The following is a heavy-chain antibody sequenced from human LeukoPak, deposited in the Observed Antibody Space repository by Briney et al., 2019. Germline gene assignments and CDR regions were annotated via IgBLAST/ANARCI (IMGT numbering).Heavy chain of an antibody. D-gene: IGHD4-11*01. J-gene: IGHJ6*02. Sequence: GGSLRLSCSASGFTFSSYAMHWVRQAPGKGLEYVSAISSNGGSTYYADSVKGRFTISRDNSKNTLYLQMSSLRAEDTAVYYCVKGGTTVSDFYYGMDAWGQGTTVTVSS. CDR2: ISSNGGST. CDR1: GFTFSSYA. V-gene: IGHV3-64D*09. CDR3: VKGGTTVSDFYYGMDA.